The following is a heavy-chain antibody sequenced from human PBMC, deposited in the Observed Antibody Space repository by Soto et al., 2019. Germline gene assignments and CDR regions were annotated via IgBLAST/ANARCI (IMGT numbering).Heavy chain of an antibody. CDR3: ARPYDFWSFSLFDY. Sequence: GGSLRLSCAASGFTFSSYWMHWVRQAPGKGLVWVSRINSDGSSTSYADSVKGRFTISRDNAKNTLYLQMNSLRAEDTAVCYCARPYDFWSFSLFDYWGQGTLVTVSS. V-gene: IGHV3-74*01. CDR2: INSDGSST. J-gene: IGHJ4*02. CDR1: GFTFSSYW. D-gene: IGHD3-3*01.